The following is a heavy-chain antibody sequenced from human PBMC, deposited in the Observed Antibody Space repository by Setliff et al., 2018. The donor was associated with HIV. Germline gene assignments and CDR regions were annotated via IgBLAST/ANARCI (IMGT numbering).Heavy chain of an antibody. CDR3: ARLEYYYYMDV. CDR1: GGSISSSRYY. D-gene: IGHD3-3*01. Sequence: SETLSLTCTVSGGSISSSRYYWGWIRQPPGKGLDWIGYIYYSGSTYYNPSLKSRVTISLDTTTNQFALKLSSVTAADTAVYYCARLEYYYYMDVCGKGTTVTVSS. CDR2: IYYSGST. J-gene: IGHJ6*03. V-gene: IGHV4-39*01.